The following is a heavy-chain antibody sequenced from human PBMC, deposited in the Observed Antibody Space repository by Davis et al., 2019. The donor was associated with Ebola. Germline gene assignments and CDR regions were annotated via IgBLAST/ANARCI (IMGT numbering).Heavy chain of an antibody. D-gene: IGHD5-12*01. CDR1: GYTFTNYY. CDR2: INPNDGRT. J-gene: IGHJ3*02. CDR3: TIPGGQDSGYDVFDI. Sequence: AASVKVSCKASGYTFTNYYMHWVRQAPGQGLEWMGMINPNDGRTIYAQKFQGRVTVTRDTSTTTVYMDLSSLRSDDTALYYCTIPGGQDSGYDVFDIWGQGTMVTVSS. V-gene: IGHV1-46*03.